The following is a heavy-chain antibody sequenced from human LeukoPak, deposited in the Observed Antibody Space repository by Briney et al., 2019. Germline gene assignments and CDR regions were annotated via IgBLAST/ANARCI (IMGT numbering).Heavy chain of an antibody. CDR2: TWSDGVAK. Sequence: PGGSLRLSCATSGLSVSTSVIHWVRQIPGRGLQWVAGTWSDGVAKYHEASVKGRFTISIDRSKNTVFLQMNNLRAEDTALYHCTKETNAFDAWGQGTLVTVSS. CDR3: TKETNAFDA. V-gene: IGHV3-33*03. CDR1: GLSVSTSV. J-gene: IGHJ3*01. D-gene: IGHD1-7*01.